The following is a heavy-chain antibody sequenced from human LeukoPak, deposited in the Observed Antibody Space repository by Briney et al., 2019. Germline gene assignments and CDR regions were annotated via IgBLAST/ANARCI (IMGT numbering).Heavy chain of an antibody. D-gene: IGHD1-26*01. CDR3: ARDLTPLQWDSSDAFDI. CDR2: IYYSGST. Sequence: PSETLSLTCTVSGGSISSSSYYWGRIRQPPGKGLEWIGCIYYSGSTYYNPSLKSRVTISVDTSKNQFSLKLSSVTAADTAVYYCARDLTPLQWDSSDAFDIWGQGTMVTVSS. CDR1: GGSISSSSYY. J-gene: IGHJ3*02. V-gene: IGHV4-39*07.